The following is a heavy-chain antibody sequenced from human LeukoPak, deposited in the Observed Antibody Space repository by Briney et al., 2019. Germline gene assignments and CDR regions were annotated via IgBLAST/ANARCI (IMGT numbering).Heavy chain of an antibody. CDR2: IYYSGST. CDR1: GGSISSYY. V-gene: IGHV4-59*01. J-gene: IGHJ6*02. Sequence: KSSETLSLTCTVSGGSISSYYWSWIRQPPGKGLEWIGYIYYSGSTNYNPSLKSRVTISVDTSKNQFSLKLSSATAADTAVYYCARVSVSGYDFWSGYFDHSYYYGMDVWGQGTTVTVSS. CDR3: ARVSVSGYDFWSGYFDHSYYYGMDV. D-gene: IGHD3-3*01.